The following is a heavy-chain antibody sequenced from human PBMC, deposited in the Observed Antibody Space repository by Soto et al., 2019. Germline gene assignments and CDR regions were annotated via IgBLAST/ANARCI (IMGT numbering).Heavy chain of an antibody. CDR1: GFNFNDAW. CDR2: IRSRGDGGAT. D-gene: IGHD5-18*01. Sequence: PGGSLRLSCSASGFNFNDAWMTWVRQAPGKGLEWVGRIRSRGDGGATDYAEVVKGRFTISRDDSKNTLYLQVNNLKAEDTAVYYCSASLDTTWEYYFDYWGQGTLVTV. J-gene: IGHJ4*02. V-gene: IGHV3-15*01. CDR3: SASLDTTWEYYFDY.